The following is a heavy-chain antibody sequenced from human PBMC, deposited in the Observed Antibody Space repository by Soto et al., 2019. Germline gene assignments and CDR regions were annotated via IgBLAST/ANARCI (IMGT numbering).Heavy chain of an antibody. V-gene: IGHV3-7*03. CDR1: GFTFSSYW. J-gene: IGHJ4*02. D-gene: IGHD4-17*01. Sequence: GGSLRLSCAASGFTFSSYWMSWVRQAPGKGLEWVANIKQNGGEKDYADSVKGRFTISRDNAKNSLFLQMNSLRPEDTALYYCAKDMKWGGMTTIHYFDSWGQGTLVTSPQ. CDR3: AKDMKWGGMTTIHYFDS. CDR2: IKQNGGEK.